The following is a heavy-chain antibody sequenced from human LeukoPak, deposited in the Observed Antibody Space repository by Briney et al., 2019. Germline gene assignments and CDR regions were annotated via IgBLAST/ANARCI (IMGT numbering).Heavy chain of an antibody. CDR2: IYYSGST. J-gene: IGHJ4*02. V-gene: IGHV4-30-4*08. D-gene: IGHD3-22*01. Sequence: PSETLSLTCAVSGGSIIGSHWSWIRQPPGKGLEWIGYIYYSGSTYYNPSLKSRVTISVDTSKNQFSLKLSSVTAADTAVYYCARAVRYYDSSGYPSAIVPYYFDYWGQGTLVTVSS. CDR1: GGSIIGSH. CDR3: ARAVRYYDSSGYPSAIVPYYFDY.